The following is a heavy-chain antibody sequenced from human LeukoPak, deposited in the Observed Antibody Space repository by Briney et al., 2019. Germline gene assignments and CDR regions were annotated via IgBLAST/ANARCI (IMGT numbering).Heavy chain of an antibody. D-gene: IGHD5-18*01. CDR1: GFTFSSYS. V-gene: IGHV3-21*04. CDR2: ISSSSSYI. J-gene: IGHJ4*02. Sequence: GGSLRLSCAASGFTFSSYSMNWVRQAPGKGLEWVSSISSSSSYIYYADSVKGRFTISRDNSKNTLYLQMNSLRAEDTAVYYCAKDEGSSGYGKYYFDYWGQGTLVTVSS. CDR3: AKDEGSSGYGKYYFDY.